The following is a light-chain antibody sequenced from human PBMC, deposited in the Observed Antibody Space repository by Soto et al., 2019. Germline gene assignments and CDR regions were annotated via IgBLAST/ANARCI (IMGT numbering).Light chain of an antibody. V-gene: IGLV2-23*01. J-gene: IGLJ1*01. CDR2: EGI. CDR1: IRDVGSYNL. Sequence: QPALSQLSSVCGSPGQSNTISCTGTIRDVGSYNLVSWYRQHPGKATKLSIYEGIKRPSGVSNRFSGSKSGKTASLTISGLQAEDEADYYCCSYAGSSTSYVFGTGTRVTVL. CDR3: CSYAGSSTSYV.